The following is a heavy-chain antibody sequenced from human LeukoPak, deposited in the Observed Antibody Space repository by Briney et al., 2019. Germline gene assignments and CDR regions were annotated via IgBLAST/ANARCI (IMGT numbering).Heavy chain of an antibody. J-gene: IGHJ4*02. CDR1: GYTFTSYG. CDR3: AYRITGILTGYYDPLDY. D-gene: IGHD3-9*01. CDR2: ISAYNGNT. V-gene: IGHV1-18*01. Sequence: ASVKVSCKASGYTFTSYGISWVRQAPGQGLEWMGWISAYNGNTNYAQKLQGRVTMTTDTSTSTAYMELSSLRSEDTAVYYCAYRITGILTGYYDPLDYWGQGTLVTVSS.